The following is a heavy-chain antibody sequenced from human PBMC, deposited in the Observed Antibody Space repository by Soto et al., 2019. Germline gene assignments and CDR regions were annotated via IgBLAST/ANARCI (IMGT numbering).Heavy chain of an antibody. Sequence: ASVKVSCKASGYTFTSYGSSWVRLAPGQGLEWMGWISAYNGNTNYAQKLQGRVTMTTDTSTSTAYMELRSLRSDDTAVYYCARMYSGSYWYYFDYWGQGTLVTVSS. J-gene: IGHJ4*02. CDR2: ISAYNGNT. CDR1: GYTFTSYG. V-gene: IGHV1-18*01. D-gene: IGHD1-26*01. CDR3: ARMYSGSYWYYFDY.